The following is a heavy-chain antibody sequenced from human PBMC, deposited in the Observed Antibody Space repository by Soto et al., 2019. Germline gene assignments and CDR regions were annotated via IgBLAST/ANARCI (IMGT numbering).Heavy chain of an antibody. CDR2: ISDDGGSK. CDR1: GFTFSSFG. CDR3: AKDRWGDFGDLNLPGY. Sequence: QVLLVESGGGVVQPGRSPRISCAVSGFTFSSFGMHWVRQAPGKGLEWVAVISDDGGSKHYADSVKGRFTISRDNSNNTLYLERDSLGPEDTAVYYCAKDRWGDFGDLNLPGYWGQGTLVTVSS. V-gene: IGHV3-30*18. D-gene: IGHD4-17*01. J-gene: IGHJ4*02.